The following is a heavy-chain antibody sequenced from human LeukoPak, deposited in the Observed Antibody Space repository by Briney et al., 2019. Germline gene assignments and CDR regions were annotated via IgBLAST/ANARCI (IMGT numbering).Heavy chain of an antibody. J-gene: IGHJ3*02. Sequence: GGSLRLSCVASGFTFSSYAMGWVRQAPGKRPEWVSSLTDSSGTTYYVDSVKSRFTISRDNSKNTLYLHMTSLRAEDTATYYCAKKRDAFDIWGQGTVVAVSS. D-gene: IGHD5-24*01. CDR1: GFTFSSYA. V-gene: IGHV3-23*01. CDR3: AKKRDAFDI. CDR2: LTDSSGTT.